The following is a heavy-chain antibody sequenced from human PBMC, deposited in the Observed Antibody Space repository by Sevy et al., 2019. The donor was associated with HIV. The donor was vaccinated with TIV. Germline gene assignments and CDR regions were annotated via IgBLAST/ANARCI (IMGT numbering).Heavy chain of an antibody. J-gene: IGHJ4*02. CDR2: IRSEVYGGTT. CDR3: TRGRRVYADYGVDY. V-gene: IGHV3-49*03. Sequence: GGSLRLSCTASGFTFGEYSMSWFRRAPGKGLEWVSFIRSEVYGGTTEYAASVKGRFTISRDDSKSIAYLQMSSLKTEDTAVYYCTRGRRVYADYGVDYWGQGTLVTVSS. D-gene: IGHD4-17*01. CDR1: GFTFGEYS.